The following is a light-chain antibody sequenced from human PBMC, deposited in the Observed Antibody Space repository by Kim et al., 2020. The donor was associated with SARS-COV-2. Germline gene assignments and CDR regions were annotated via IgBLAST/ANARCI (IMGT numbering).Light chain of an antibody. Sequence: QSALTQPASVSGSPGQSITISCTGTSSDVGVYNFVSWYQQHPGKAPKRMIYAVTKRPSGVSDRFSGSKSVNTAALTISGLQTEDEADYYCASYTTISTWVFGGGTKLTVL. V-gene: IGLV2-14*01. CDR2: AVT. CDR3: ASYTTISTWV. J-gene: IGLJ3*02. CDR1: SSDVGVYNF.